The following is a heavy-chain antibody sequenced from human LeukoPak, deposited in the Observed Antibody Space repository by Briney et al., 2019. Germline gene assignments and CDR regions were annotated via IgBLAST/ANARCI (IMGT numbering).Heavy chain of an antibody. CDR3: ARELLGGEIDP. CDR1: GFTFSSYP. J-gene: IGHJ5*02. CDR2: ISHDGSNK. V-gene: IGHV3-30*04. D-gene: IGHD2-15*01. Sequence: GGSLRLSCAASGFTFSSYPMHWVRQAPGKGLEWVAVISHDGSNKYYADSVKGRFTISRDNSKNTLYLQMNSLRPEDTAVHYCARELLGGEIDPWGQGTLVTVSS.